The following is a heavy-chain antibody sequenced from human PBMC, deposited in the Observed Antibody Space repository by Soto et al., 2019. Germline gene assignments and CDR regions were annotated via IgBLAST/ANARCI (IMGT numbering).Heavy chain of an antibody. J-gene: IGHJ1*01. CDR2: IYYSGST. CDR1: GGSISSSSYY. CDR3: ARLGIAVAGTRYFQH. D-gene: IGHD6-19*01. Sequence: SETLSLTCTVSGGSISSSSYYWGWIRQPPGKGLEWIGSIYYSGSTYYNPSLKSRVTISVDTSKNQFSLKLSSVTAADTAVYYCARLGIAVAGTRYFQHWGQGTLVTVSS. V-gene: IGHV4-39*01.